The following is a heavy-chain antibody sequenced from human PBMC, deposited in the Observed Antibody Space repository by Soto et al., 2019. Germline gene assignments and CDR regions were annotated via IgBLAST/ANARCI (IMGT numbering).Heavy chain of an antibody. V-gene: IGHV5-51*01. Sequence: GESLKISCKAFGYTFTTYWIGWVRQMPGKGLDWMGVIYPCDSDTRYSPSFQGQVTISAXXXIXXXYXQXXTLXASDSAMYYCARQDGGMDVWGQGTTVTVSS. CDR3: ARQDGGMDV. J-gene: IGHJ6*02. CDR1: GYTFTTYW. CDR2: IYPCDSDT.